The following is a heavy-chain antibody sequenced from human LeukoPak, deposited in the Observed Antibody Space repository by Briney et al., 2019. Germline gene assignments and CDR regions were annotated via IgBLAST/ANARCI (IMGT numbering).Heavy chain of an antibody. J-gene: IGHJ4*02. D-gene: IGHD3-10*01. CDR2: ITSSST. CDR3: ARGGIRFIDY. V-gene: IGHV3-21*01. CDR1: GFTLSTYN. Sequence: GGSLRLSCAASGFTLSTYNTHWVRQAPGKGLEWVSSITSSSTYYADSVKGRFTISRDDAKNTLYLQMSSLRAEDTAVYYCARGGIRFIDYWGQGTLVTVSS.